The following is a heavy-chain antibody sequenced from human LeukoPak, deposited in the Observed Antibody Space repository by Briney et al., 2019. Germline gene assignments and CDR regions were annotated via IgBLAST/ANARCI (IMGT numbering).Heavy chain of an antibody. D-gene: IGHD3-16*01. CDR1: GFTLSTYA. J-gene: IGHJ4*02. V-gene: IGHV3-30-3*01. CDR2: ISYDGTDT. Sequence: GGSLRLSCAASGFTLSTYAMHWVRQAPGKGLEWVAVISYDGTDTYYADSVKGRFTISRDTSKNSLYLQMNSLRPEDTAVFFCARIRGGPIDYWGQGTLVTVSS. CDR3: ARIRGGPIDY.